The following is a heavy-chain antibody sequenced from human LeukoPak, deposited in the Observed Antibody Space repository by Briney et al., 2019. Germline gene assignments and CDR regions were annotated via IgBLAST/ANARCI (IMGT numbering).Heavy chain of an antibody. J-gene: IGHJ4*02. CDR2: IRYDGSSK. V-gene: IGHV3-30*02. CDR1: GFTFSSYG. Sequence: GGSLRLSCAASGFTFSSYGMHWVRQAPGKGLEWVAFIRYDGSSKYYADSVKGRFTISRDNSKNTLYLQMNSLRAEDTAVYYCAKDLLRYYYGSGTHPPGDYWGQGTLVTVSS. D-gene: IGHD3-10*01. CDR3: AKDLLRYYYGSGTHPPGDY.